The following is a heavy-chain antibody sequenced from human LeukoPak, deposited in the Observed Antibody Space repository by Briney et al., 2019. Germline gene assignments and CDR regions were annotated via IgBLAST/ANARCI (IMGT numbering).Heavy chain of an antibody. D-gene: IGHD6-13*01. CDR1: GFTVSSNY. CDR2: IYSGGST. Sequence: GRSLRLSCAASGFTVSSNYMSWVRQAPGKGLEWVSVIYSGGSTYYADFVKGRFTISRDNSKNTLYLQMNSLRAEDTAVYYCARVSLGGSSWYIDYWGQGTLVTVSS. CDR3: ARVSLGGSSWYIDY. J-gene: IGHJ4*02. V-gene: IGHV3-53*01.